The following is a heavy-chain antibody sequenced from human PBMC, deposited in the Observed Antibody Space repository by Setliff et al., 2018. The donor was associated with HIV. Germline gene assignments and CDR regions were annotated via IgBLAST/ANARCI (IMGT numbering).Heavy chain of an antibody. D-gene: IGHD3-10*01. CDR1: GGSFGVYR. J-gene: IGHJ5*02. V-gene: IGHV4-4*07. CDR2: IDSSGTT. CDR3: ARDRHSSGLGSYGP. Sequence: KASETLSLTCTISGGSFGVYRWSWIRQPAGRGLEWIGRIDSSGTTDYKPSLKGRVAISVDTSRNQFSLRVTSVTAADTAVYFCARDRHSSGLGSYGPWGPGILVTVSS.